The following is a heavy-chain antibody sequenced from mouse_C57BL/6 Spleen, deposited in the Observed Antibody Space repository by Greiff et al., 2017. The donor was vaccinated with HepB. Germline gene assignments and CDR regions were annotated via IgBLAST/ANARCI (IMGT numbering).Heavy chain of an antibody. CDR1: GYAFSSSW. V-gene: IGHV1-82*01. Sequence: QVQLKQSGPELVKPGASVKISCKASGYAFSSSWMNWVKQRPGKGLEWIGRIYPGDGDTNYNGKFKGKATLTADKSSSTAYMQLSSLTSEDSAVYFCARSPDYGSFMDYWGQGTSVTVSS. CDR3: ARSPDYGSFMDY. CDR2: IYPGDGDT. D-gene: IGHD1-1*01. J-gene: IGHJ4*01.